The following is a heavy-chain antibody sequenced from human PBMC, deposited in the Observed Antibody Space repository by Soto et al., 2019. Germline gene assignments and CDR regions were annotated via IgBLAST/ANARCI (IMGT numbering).Heavy chain of an antibody. CDR2: IYYSGST. CDR1: GGSISSYY. J-gene: IGHJ4*02. D-gene: IGHD4-17*01. V-gene: IGHV4-59*01. CDR3: ARGYGDYFY. Sequence: SETLSLTCTVSGGSISSYYLSWIRQPPGKGLEWIAYIYYSGSTNYNPSLKSRVTISVDTSKNQFFLKLSSVTAADTAVYYCARGYGDYFYWGQGTLVTVSS.